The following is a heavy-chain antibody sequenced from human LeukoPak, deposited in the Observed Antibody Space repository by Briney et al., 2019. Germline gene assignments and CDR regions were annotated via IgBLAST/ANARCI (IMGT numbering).Heavy chain of an antibody. CDR2: IYYSGST. J-gene: IGHJ4*02. Sequence: PSETLSLTCTVSGGSISSYYWSWIRQPPGKGLEWIGYIYYSGSTNYNPSLKSRVTISVDTSKNQFSLKLSSVTAADTAVYYCARAGKAVAGPVDWGQGTLVTVSS. V-gene: IGHV4-59*08. D-gene: IGHD6-19*01. CDR1: GGSISSYY. CDR3: ARAGKAVAGPVD.